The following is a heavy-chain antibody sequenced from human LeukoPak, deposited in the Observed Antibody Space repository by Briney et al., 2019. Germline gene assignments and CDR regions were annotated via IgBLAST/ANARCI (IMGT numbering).Heavy chain of an antibody. CDR1: GVSINTCCYY. V-gene: IGHV4-61*01. Sequence: SETLSLTCDVSGVSINTCCYYWTWIRQPPGKGLEWIGYKYYSGSTRYNSSLRSRLTISLDTSKNQFSLRLTSVTAADTAVYYCARGRSYGFDFDSWGPGTLVIVSS. J-gene: IGHJ4*02. CDR3: ARGRSYGFDFDS. CDR2: KYYSGST. D-gene: IGHD5-18*01.